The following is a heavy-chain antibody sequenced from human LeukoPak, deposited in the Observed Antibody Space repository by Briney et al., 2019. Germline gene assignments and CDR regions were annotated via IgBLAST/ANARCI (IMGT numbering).Heavy chain of an antibody. CDR3: ARGGSSWFAYNWFDP. V-gene: IGHV7-4-1*02. Sequence: GASVKVSCKASGYTFTSYAMNWVRQAPGQGLEWMGWINTNTGNPTYAQGFTGRFVFSLGTSVSTAYLQISSLKAEDTAVYYCARGGSSWFAYNWFDPWGQGTLVTVSS. CDR1: GYTFTSYA. CDR2: INTNTGNP. D-gene: IGHD6-13*01. J-gene: IGHJ5*02.